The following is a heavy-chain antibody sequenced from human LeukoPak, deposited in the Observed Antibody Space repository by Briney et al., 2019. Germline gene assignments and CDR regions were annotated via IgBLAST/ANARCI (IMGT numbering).Heavy chain of an antibody. CDR2: ISWNSGSI. D-gene: IGHD1-26*01. CDR1: GFTFDDYA. J-gene: IGHJ4*02. Sequence: GRSLSLSCAASGFTFDDYAMHWVRQAPGKGLEWVSGISWNSGSIGYADSVKGRFTISRDNAKNSLYLQMNSLRAEDTALYYCAKDMGSGSSFDYWGQGTLVTVSS. V-gene: IGHV3-9*01. CDR3: AKDMGSGSSFDY.